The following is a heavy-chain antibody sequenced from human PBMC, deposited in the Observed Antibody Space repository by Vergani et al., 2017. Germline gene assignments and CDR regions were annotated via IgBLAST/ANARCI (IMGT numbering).Heavy chain of an antibody. J-gene: IGHJ6*02. CDR1: GYTFTSYS. CDR3: ARDLPTVTRNYYYGMDV. D-gene: IGHD4-17*01. Sequence: QVQLVQSGAEVKKPGASVKVSCKASGYTFTSYSMQWVRQAPGQGLEWMGIINPSGGSTSYAQKFQGRVTMTRDTSTSTVYMELSSLRSEDTAVYYCARDLPTVTRNYYYGMDVWGQGTTVTVSS. CDR2: INPSGGST. V-gene: IGHV1-46*01.